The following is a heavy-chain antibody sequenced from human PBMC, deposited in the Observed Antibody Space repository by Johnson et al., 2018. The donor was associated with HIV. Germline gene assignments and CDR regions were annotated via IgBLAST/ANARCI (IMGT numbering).Heavy chain of an antibody. CDR2: ISYDGSNK. Sequence: QMQLVESGGGLEQPGRSLRLSCAASGFSFDDYAMHWVRQAPGKGLEWVAVISYDGSNKYYADSVKGRFTISRDNSKNTLYLQMNSLRADDTAVYYCARDEEVMYAMGAFDIWGQGTMLTVSS. CDR1: GFSFDDYA. D-gene: IGHD2-8*02. J-gene: IGHJ3*02. V-gene: IGHV3-30*04. CDR3: ARDEEVMYAMGAFDI.